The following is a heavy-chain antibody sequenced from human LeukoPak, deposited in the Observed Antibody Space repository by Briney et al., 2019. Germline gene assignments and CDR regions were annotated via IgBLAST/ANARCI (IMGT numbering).Heavy chain of an antibody. V-gene: IGHV3-30*02. D-gene: IGHD1-26*01. CDR3: AKVASGSYRLSWYFDL. J-gene: IGHJ2*01. Sequence: PGGSLRLSCAASGFTFSSYAMHWVRQAPGKGLEWVAFIRYDGSKKYYADSVKGRFTISRDNSKNTLYLQMNSLRAEDTAVYYCAKVASGSYRLSWYFDLWGRGTLVTVSS. CDR2: IRYDGSKK. CDR1: GFTFSSYA.